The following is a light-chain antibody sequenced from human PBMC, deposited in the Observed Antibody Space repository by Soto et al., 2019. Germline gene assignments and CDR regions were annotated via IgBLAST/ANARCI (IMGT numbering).Light chain of an antibody. CDR2: EGI. CDR1: NSDVGSYNL. V-gene: IGLV2-23*01. J-gene: IGLJ3*02. CDR3: CSYVGNNDWV. Sequence: QSALTQPASVSGSPGQSITVSCTGTNSDVGSYNLVSWYQQHPGQAPKLMIYEGIKRPSGVSDRLSGSKSGNTASLKISGLQAEDEADYYCCSYVGNNDWVFGGGT.